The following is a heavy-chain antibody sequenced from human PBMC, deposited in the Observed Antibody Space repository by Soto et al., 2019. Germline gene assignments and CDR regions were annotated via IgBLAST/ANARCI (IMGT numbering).Heavy chain of an antibody. CDR1: GFTFSSYA. J-gene: IGHJ6*02. Sequence: PGGSLRLSCAASGFTFSSYAMSWVRQAPGKGLEWVSAISGSGGSTYYADSVKGRFTISRDNSKDTLYLQMNSLRAEDTAVYYCAKVTWDSSSSEVYYYYGMDVWGQGTTVTVSS. CDR2: ISGSGGST. D-gene: IGHD6-6*01. CDR3: AKVTWDSSSSEVYYYYGMDV. V-gene: IGHV3-23*01.